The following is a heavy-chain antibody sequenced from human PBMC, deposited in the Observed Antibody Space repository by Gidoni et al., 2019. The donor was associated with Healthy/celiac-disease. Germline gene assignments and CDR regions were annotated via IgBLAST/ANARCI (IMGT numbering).Heavy chain of an antibody. J-gene: IGHJ6*02. V-gene: IGHV1-69*01. D-gene: IGHD2-8*01. Sequence: QVQLVQSGAEVKKPGSSVKVSCKASGGTFSSYAISWVRQAPGQGLEWMGGIIPIFGTANYAQKFQGRVTITADESTSTAYMELSSLRSEDTAVYYCAREAKKGSLMVYANVPLYYYYGMDVWGQGTTVTVSS. CDR3: AREAKKGSLMVYANVPLYYYYGMDV. CDR2: IIPIFGTA. CDR1: GGTFSSYA.